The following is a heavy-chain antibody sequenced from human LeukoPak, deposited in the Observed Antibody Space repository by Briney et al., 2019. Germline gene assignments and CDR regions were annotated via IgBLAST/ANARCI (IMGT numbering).Heavy chain of an antibody. CDR1: GGSISSYY. CDR3: ARLAPAYYDGSGSYRPWVGFDP. Sequence: SETLSLTCTVYGGSISSYYWSWIRQPPGKGLEWIGYIYTSGSTNYNPSLKSRVTISVDTSKNQFSLKLSSVTAADTAVYYCARLAPAYYDGSGSYRPWVGFDPWGQGTLVTVSS. D-gene: IGHD3-10*01. CDR2: IYTSGST. V-gene: IGHV4-4*09. J-gene: IGHJ5*02.